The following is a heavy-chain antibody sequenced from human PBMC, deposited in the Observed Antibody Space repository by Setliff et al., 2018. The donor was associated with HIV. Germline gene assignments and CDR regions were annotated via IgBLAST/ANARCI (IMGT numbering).Heavy chain of an antibody. CDR3: AKDIISRRASVSGPFDS. J-gene: IGHJ4*02. V-gene: IGHV3-23*01. Sequence: GESLKISCEASGFTFSNFAMTWVRQAPGKGLEWVSVISASGGATHYAEAVKGRFTISRDNSKNTLDLHMTSLRADDTAVYYCAKDIISRRASVSGPFDSWGKGILVTVSS. CDR2: ISASGGAT. D-gene: IGHD3-3*02. CDR1: GFTFSNFA.